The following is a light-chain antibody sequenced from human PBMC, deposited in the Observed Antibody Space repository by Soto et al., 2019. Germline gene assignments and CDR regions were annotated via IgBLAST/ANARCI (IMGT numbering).Light chain of an antibody. Sequence: QSVLTQPPSPSGTPGQRVTISCSGSSSNIGSNYVYLYQQLPGTAPNLLIYRNNQQPSGGPDRFSVSKSGTSASLAISGLRSEDEADYYCAAWDDSLSGSYVFGTGTKVTVL. CDR3: AAWDDSLSGSYV. V-gene: IGLV1-47*01. J-gene: IGLJ1*01. CDR2: RNN. CDR1: SSNIGSNY.